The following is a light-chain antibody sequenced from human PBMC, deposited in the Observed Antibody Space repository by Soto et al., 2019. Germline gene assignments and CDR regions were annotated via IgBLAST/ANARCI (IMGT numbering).Light chain of an antibody. V-gene: IGLV2-14*03. CDR2: DVD. CDR1: SSDIGGYNH. CDR3: CAYTARTTLSWV. Sequence: QSALTQPTSVSGSPGQSITISCTGVSSDIGGYNHVSWYQQHPGKVPRLIIYDVDNRPLGVSNRLSGSQSGHMASLTISGLQAEDEADYYCCAYTARTTLSWVFGGGTKLTVL. J-gene: IGLJ3*02.